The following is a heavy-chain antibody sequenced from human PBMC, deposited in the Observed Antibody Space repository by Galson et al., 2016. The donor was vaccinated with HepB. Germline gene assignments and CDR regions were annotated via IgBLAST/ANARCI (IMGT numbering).Heavy chain of an antibody. V-gene: IGHV3-21*01. Sequence: SLRLSCAASGFTFSSYSMNWVRQAPGKGLEWVSSISSRSSFIDYADSVKGRFTISRDNAKNSLYLQMNSLRAEYTAVYYCASQSPLAFDIGGQGTMVTVSS. CDR3: ASQSPLAFDI. J-gene: IGHJ3*02. CDR2: ISSRSSFI. CDR1: GFTFSSYS.